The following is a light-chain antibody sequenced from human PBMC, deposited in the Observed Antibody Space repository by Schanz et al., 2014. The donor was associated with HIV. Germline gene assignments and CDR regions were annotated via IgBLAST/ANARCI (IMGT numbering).Light chain of an antibody. Sequence: EIVMTQSPATLSVSPGEGATLSCRASQSVSSNLAWYQQKPGQAPRLLIYGASTRATGIPARFSGSVSGTEFTLPISSLQSEDFAVYYCQRYGSSPTFGGGTKVEIK. CDR3: QRYGSSPT. CDR1: QSVSSN. V-gene: IGKV3-15*01. CDR2: GAS. J-gene: IGKJ4*01.